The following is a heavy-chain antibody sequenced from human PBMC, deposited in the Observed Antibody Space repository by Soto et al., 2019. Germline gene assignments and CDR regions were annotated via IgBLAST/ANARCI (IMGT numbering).Heavy chain of an antibody. Sequence: QVQLVQSGAEVKKPGSSVKVSCKASGGTFSSYAISWVRQAPGQGLEWMGGIIPIFGTANYAQKFKGRVTITADESTSTAYMELSRLRSEDTAVYYCAAPYGSGSYYNGFDYWGQGTLVTVSS. CDR3: AAPYGSGSYYNGFDY. V-gene: IGHV1-69*12. CDR2: IIPIFGTA. D-gene: IGHD3-10*01. J-gene: IGHJ4*02. CDR1: GGTFSSYA.